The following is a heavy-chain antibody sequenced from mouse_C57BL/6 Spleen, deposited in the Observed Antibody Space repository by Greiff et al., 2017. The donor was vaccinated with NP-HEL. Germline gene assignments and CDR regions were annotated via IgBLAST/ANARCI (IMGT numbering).Heavy chain of an antibody. CDR2: IYPSDSET. D-gene: IGHD3-2*02. J-gene: IGHJ4*01. V-gene: IGHV1-61*01. CDR3: ARSGTAQASMDY. CDR1: GYTFTSYW. Sequence: VQLQQPGAELVRPGSSVKLSCKASGYTFTSYWMDWVKQRPGQGLEWIGNIYPSDSETHYNQKFKDKATLTVDKSSSKAYMQLSSLTSEDSAVYYCARSGTAQASMDYWGPGTSVTVSS.